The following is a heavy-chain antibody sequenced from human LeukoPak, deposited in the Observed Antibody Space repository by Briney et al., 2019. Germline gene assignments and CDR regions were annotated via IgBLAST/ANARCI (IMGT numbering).Heavy chain of an antibody. D-gene: IGHD2-2*01. CDR3: GRYCSSTSCYDYYYYYMDV. CDR2: ISSGSSYI. J-gene: IGHJ6*03. CDR1: GFTLSSYS. V-gene: IGHV3-21*01. Sequence: GGSLRLSCAASGFTLSSYSTNWVRQAPGKGLGWVSSISSGSSYIYYADSVTGRFTIARDKAKNSLYLQMNSLRAEDTAVYYCGRYCSSTSCYDYYYYYMDVWGKGTTVTVSS.